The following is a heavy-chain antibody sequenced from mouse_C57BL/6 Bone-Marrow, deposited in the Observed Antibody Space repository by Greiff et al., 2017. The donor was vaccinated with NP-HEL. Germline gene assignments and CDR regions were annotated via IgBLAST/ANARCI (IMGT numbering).Heavy chain of an antibody. CDR2: ISYDGSN. CDR1: GYSITSGYY. Sequence: EVQLQESGPGLVKPSQSLSLTCSVTGYSITSGYYWNWIRQFPGNKLEWMGYISYDGSNNYNPSLKNRISITRDTSKNQFFLKLNSVTTEDTATYYCARGRYYGSSGFAYWGQGTLVTVSA. D-gene: IGHD1-1*01. CDR3: ARGRYYGSSGFAY. J-gene: IGHJ3*01. V-gene: IGHV3-6*01.